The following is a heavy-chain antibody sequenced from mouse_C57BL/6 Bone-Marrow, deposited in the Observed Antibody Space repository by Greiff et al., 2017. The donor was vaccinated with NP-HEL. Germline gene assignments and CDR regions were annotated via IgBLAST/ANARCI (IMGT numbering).Heavy chain of an antibody. Sequence: QVQLQQSGAELVKPGASVKMSCKASGYTFTSYWITWVKQRPGQGLAWIGDIYPGSGSNNYNEKFKSKATLTVDTSSSTAYMQHNSLTFEDSADYYCAHYDYDDSDYWGQGTTLTVSS. CDR1: GYTFTSYW. D-gene: IGHD2-4*01. CDR3: AHYDYDDSDY. V-gene: IGHV1-55*01. CDR2: IYPGSGSN. J-gene: IGHJ2*01.